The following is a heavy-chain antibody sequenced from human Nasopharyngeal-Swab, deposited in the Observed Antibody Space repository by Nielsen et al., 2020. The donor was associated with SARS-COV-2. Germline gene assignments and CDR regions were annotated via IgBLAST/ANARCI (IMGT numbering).Heavy chain of an antibody. Sequence: SETLSLTCAVYGGSFSGYYWSWIRQSPGKGLAWIGEINHSGSINYNLSLKSRVTISVETSKNQFSLKLSSVTAADTAVYYCARGRGITVTTPSPVFDYWGQGTLVTVSS. CDR3: ARGRGITVTTPSPVFDY. CDR2: INHSGSI. V-gene: IGHV4-34*01. D-gene: IGHD1-20*01. CDR1: GGSFSGYY. J-gene: IGHJ4*02.